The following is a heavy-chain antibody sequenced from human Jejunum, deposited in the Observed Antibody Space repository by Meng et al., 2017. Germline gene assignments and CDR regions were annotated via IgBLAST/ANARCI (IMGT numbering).Heavy chain of an antibody. D-gene: IGHD3-10*01. CDR3: ARQRIWFGELFWFDP. Sequence: QVQLQQWGAGLVKPSETLSLTCPVSGASISGADYYWSWIRQPPGKGLEWIGYIYYSGTTYYNPSLKSRVIISVDTPKNQFSLKLSSVTAADTAVYYCARQRIWFGELFWFDPWGQGTLVTVSS. V-gene: IGHV4-30-4*01. J-gene: IGHJ5*02. CDR1: GASISGADYY. CDR2: IYYSGTT.